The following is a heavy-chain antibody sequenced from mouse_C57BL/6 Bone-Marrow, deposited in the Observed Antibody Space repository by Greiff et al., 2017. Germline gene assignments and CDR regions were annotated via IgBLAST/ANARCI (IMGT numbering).Heavy chain of an antibody. CDR1: GFNIKDYY. Sequence: VQLQQSGAELVKPGASVKLSCTASGFNIKDYYMHWVKQRTEQGLEWIGRIDPEDGETKYAPKFQGKATITAYTSSNPAYLQLSSLTSEDTAVYYCAYYYGSSYVAYGGQGTLVTVSA. CDR3: AYYYGSSYVAY. J-gene: IGHJ3*01. V-gene: IGHV14-2*01. CDR2: IDPEDGET. D-gene: IGHD1-1*01.